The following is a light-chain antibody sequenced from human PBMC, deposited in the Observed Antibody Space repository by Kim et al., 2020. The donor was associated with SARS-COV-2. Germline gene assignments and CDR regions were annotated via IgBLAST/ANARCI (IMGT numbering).Light chain of an antibody. CDR3: QSYDSSLSAWV. Sequence: QSVLTQPPSVSGAPGQRVTISCTGSSSNIGADYDVHWYQQLPGTAPKPLIYGNSNRPSGVPDRFSGSKSGTSASLAITGLQAEDEADYYCQSYDSSLSAWVFGGGTKVTVL. J-gene: IGLJ3*02. CDR2: GNS. V-gene: IGLV1-40*01. CDR1: SSNIGADYD.